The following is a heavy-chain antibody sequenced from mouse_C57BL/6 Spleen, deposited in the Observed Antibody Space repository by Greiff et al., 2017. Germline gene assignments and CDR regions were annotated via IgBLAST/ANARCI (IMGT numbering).Heavy chain of an antibody. CDR1: GFTFSSYA. V-gene: IGHV5-4*01. J-gene: IGHJ1*03. Sequence: EVMLVESGGGLVKPGGSLKLSCAASGFTFSSYAMSWVRQTPEKRLEWVATISDGGSYTYYPDNVKGRFTISRDNAKNNLYLQMSHLKSEDTAMYYCARDGLDTTGVAHWYFDVWGTGTTVTVSS. D-gene: IGHD1-1*01. CDR3: ARDGLDTTGVAHWYFDV. CDR2: ISDGGSYT.